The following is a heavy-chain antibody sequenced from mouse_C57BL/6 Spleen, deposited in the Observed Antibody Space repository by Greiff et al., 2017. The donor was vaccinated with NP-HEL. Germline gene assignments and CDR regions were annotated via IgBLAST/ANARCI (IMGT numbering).Heavy chain of an antibody. D-gene: IGHD3-2*02. CDR2: IYPGSGST. V-gene: IGHV1-55*01. Sequence: VQLQQPGAELVKPGASVKMSCKASGYPFTGYWIPWVKQRPGQGLEWIGDIYPGSGSTTYNEKFKGKATLTVDTSSSAAYIQLSSLTSEDSAVYYCAREGTAQALYFDYWGQGTTLTVSS. CDR1: GYPFTGYW. J-gene: IGHJ2*01. CDR3: AREGTAQALYFDY.